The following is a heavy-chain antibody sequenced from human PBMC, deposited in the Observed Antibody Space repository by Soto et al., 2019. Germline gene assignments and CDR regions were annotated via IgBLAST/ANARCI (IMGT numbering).Heavy chain of an antibody. D-gene: IGHD6-6*01. CDR3: AKDRTVATRPYGLDV. J-gene: IGHJ6*02. CDR2: ISGGGGST. V-gene: IGHV3-23*01. CDR1: GFTFSSYA. Sequence: EVQLLESGGGLVQPGGSLRLSCAASGFTFSSYAMSWVRQAPGKGLEWVSAISGGGGSTYYADSVKGRFTISRDNSKNTLFLQMNSLRAEDTAVYYCAKDRTVATRPYGLDVWGQGTTVTVSS.